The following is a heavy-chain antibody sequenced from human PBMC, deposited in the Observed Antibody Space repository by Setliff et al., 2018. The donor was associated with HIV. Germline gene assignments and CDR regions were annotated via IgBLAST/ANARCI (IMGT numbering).Heavy chain of an antibody. V-gene: IGHV4-4*09. CDR1: GGSISSYY. J-gene: IGHJ4*02. D-gene: IGHD3-22*01. Sequence: SETLSLTCTVSGGSISSYYWSWIRQPPGKGLEWIGYIYTSGSTNYNPSLKSRVTISVDTSKNQFSLKLSSVTAADTAVDYCARGLSFYDPGGFYYCGQGTLVTVSS. CDR2: IYTSGST. CDR3: ARGLSFYDPGGFYY.